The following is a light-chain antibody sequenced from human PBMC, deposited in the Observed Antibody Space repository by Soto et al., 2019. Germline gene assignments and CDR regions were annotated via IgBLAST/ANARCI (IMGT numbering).Light chain of an antibody. Sequence: QSALTQPRSVSGSHGQSVTISCTGTSSDIDGYDYVSWYQHHPGKAPKLMIYDVTTRPSGVPDRFSGSKSGNTASLAISGLQAEDEADYYCCSYAGSYNLIFGGGTKVTVL. V-gene: IGLV2-11*01. CDR3: CSYAGSYNLI. CDR1: SSDIDGYDY. CDR2: DVT. J-gene: IGLJ2*01.